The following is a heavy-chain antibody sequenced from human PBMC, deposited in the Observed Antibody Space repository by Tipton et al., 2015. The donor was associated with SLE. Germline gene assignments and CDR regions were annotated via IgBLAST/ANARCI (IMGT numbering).Heavy chain of an antibody. CDR3: ASQLRYSSSWYVFDY. CDR1: GFTFRSYA. Sequence: GSLRLSCAGSGFTFRSYAMHWVRQAPGKGLEWVSAISGSGGSTYYADSVKGRFTISRDNSKNTLYLQMNSLRAEDTAVYYCASQLRYSSSWYVFDYWGQGTMVTVSS. D-gene: IGHD6-13*01. V-gene: IGHV3-23*01. CDR2: ISGSGGST. J-gene: IGHJ3*01.